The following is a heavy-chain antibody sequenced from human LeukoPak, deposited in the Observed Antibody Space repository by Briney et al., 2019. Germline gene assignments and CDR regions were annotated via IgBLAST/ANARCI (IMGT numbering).Heavy chain of an antibody. Sequence: PSETLSLTCTVSGGSISRSSYYWGWIRQTPGKGPEWIGSIYYGGSTYYNPSLKSRVTISVDTSKNQFSLKLRSVTAADTAVYYCARPSGDILTGYYGLWGQGTLVTVSS. J-gene: IGHJ4*02. V-gene: IGHV4-39*07. CDR2: IYYGGST. CDR3: ARPSGDILTGYYGL. D-gene: IGHD3-9*01. CDR1: GGSISRSSYY.